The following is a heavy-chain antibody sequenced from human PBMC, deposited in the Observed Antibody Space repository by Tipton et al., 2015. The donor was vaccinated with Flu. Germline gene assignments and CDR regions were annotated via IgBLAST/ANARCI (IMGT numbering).Heavy chain of an antibody. V-gene: IGHV4-59*12. CDR1: GGSISSYY. CDR2: IYYSGST. D-gene: IGHD6-13*01. J-gene: IGHJ4*02. CDR3: ASRSSSWYYYFDY. Sequence: LRLSCTVSGGSISSYYWSWIRQPPGKGLEWIGYIYYSGSTNYNPSLRSRVTISVDTSKNQFSLKLSSVTAADTAVYYCASRSSSWYYYFDYWGQGTLVTVSS.